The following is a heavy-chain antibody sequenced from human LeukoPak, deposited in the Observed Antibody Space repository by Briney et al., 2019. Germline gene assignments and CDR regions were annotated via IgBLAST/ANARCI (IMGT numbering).Heavy chain of an antibody. V-gene: IGHV3-7*01. J-gene: IGHJ4*02. CDR3: ARDRDSSGY. D-gene: IGHD6-19*01. CDR1: GFIFSSYW. CDR2: IKQDGSEK. Sequence: GGSLRLSCAASGFIFSSYWMSWVRQAPGKGLEWVANIKQDGSEKYYVDSVKGRFTISRDNAKNSLYLQMNSLSAEDTAVYYCARDRDSSGYWGQGTLVTVSS.